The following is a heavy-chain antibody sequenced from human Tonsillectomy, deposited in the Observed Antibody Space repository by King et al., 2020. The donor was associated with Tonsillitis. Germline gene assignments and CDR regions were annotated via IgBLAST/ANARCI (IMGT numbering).Heavy chain of an antibody. D-gene: IGHD2-2*01. J-gene: IGHJ4*02. CDR1: GYTFTSYA. CDR2: INTNTGNP. CDR3: AREVKRDCSSTSCHFLY. Sequence: QLVQSGSELKKPGASVKVSCKASGYTFTSYAMNWVRQAPGQGLEWMGWINTNTGNPTYAQGFTGRFVFSLDTSVTTAYLQISSLKAEDTAVYYCAREVKRDCSSTSCHFLYWGQGTPVTVSS. V-gene: IGHV7-4-1*02.